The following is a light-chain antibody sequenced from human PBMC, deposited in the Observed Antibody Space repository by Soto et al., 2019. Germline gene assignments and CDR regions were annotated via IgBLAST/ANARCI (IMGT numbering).Light chain of an antibody. V-gene: IGKV3-20*01. Sequence: EVVLTQSPGTLSLSPGERATLSCRASQSVGNTYLAWYQQKPGQAPRLLIYGASSRATGIPDRFTGSGSGKDFTLTISRLEPEDFAVYYCQQYGDSPWTFGQGTTVEIK. CDR3: QQYGDSPWT. CDR2: GAS. J-gene: IGKJ1*01. CDR1: QSVGNTY.